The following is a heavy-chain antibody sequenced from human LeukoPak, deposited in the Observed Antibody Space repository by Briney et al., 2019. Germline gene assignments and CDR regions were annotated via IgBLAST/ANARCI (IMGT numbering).Heavy chain of an antibody. CDR2: IDYSGNT. CDR3: ARGIADPYSFDS. Sequence: PETLSLTCTVSGGSISSYYWSWVRQPPGKGLEWIGYIDYSGNTDYNPSLKSRVTISVDTSKNQFSLTLTSVTAADTAVYYCARGIADPYSFDSWGQGTLVTVSS. V-gene: IGHV4-59*01. D-gene: IGHD6-13*01. J-gene: IGHJ4*02. CDR1: GGSISSYY.